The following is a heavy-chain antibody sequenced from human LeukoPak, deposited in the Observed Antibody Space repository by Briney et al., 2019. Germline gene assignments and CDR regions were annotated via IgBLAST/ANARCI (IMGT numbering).Heavy chain of an antibody. CDR1: GGSFSGYY. J-gene: IGHJ4*02. CDR3: ARDSRDGYRHGIDY. V-gene: IGHV4-34*01. Sequence: SETLSLTCAVYGGSFSGYYWSWIRQPPGKGLEWIGEINHSGSTNYNPSLKSRVTISVDTSKNQFSLKLSSVTAADTAAYYRARDSRDGYRHGIDYWGQGTLVTVSS. D-gene: IGHD5-24*01. CDR2: INHSGST.